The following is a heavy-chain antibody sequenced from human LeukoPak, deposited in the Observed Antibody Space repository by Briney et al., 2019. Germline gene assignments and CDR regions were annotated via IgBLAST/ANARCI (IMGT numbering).Heavy chain of an antibody. CDR3: ARDQMMVRAVSQNGDYYYYYGMDV. V-gene: IGHV3-7*01. J-gene: IGHJ6*02. CDR1: GFTFSSYW. Sequence: GGSLRLSCAASGFTFSSYWMSWVRQAPGKGLEWVANIKQDGSEKYYVDSVKGRFTISRDNAKNSLYLQMNSLRAEDMAVYYCARDQMMVRAVSQNGDYYYYYGMDVWGQGTTVTVSS. CDR2: IKQDGSEK. D-gene: IGHD3-10*01.